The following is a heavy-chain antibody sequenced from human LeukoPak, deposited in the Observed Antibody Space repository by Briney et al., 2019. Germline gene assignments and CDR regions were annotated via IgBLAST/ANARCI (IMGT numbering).Heavy chain of an antibody. Sequence: PGGSLRLSCAASGFTFSSYAMSWVRQAPGKGLEWVSAISGSGGSTYYADSVKGRFTISRDNSKNTLYLQMHSLRAEDTAVYYCAKMSYYDSSGYLRNFDYWGQGTLVTVSS. V-gene: IGHV3-23*01. CDR2: ISGSGGST. D-gene: IGHD3-22*01. CDR1: GFTFSSYA. J-gene: IGHJ4*02. CDR3: AKMSYYDSSGYLRNFDY.